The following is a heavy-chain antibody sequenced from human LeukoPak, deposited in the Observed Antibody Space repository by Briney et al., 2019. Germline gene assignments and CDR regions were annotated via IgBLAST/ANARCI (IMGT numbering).Heavy chain of an antibody. Sequence: SETLSLTCAVTVRFNSSRNCGSWVRQPPGKGLEWIGEIYHSGSTSYNPSLKSRVTISVDKSKNQFSLKLSSVTAADTAVYYCVVRMTMVRVVRGFATRGQGTLVTVSS. D-gene: IGHD3-10*01. V-gene: IGHV4-4*02. CDR2: IYHSGST. J-gene: IGHJ5*02. CDR3: VVRMTMVRVVRGFAT. CDR1: VRFNSSRNC.